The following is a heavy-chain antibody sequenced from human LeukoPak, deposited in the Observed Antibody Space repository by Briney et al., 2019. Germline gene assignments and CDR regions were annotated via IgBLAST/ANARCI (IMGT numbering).Heavy chain of an antibody. V-gene: IGHV1-18*01. D-gene: IGHD6-13*01. CDR3: ARGVAVGTAYYFDC. Sequence: ASVKVSCKTSGYTFTSYGFSWVRQAPGQGLECMGWISAYNGNTNYAQNLQGRVTMTTVTSTNTAYMELRSLRSDDTAVYYCARGVAVGTAYYFDCWGQGTLVTVSS. J-gene: IGHJ4*02. CDR2: ISAYNGNT. CDR1: GYTFTSYG.